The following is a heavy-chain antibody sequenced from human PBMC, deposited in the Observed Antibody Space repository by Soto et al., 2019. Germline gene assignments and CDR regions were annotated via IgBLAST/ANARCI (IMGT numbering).Heavy chain of an antibody. CDR1: GFTFTDAW. CDR3: AAASARFDF. V-gene: IGHV3-15*01. J-gene: IGHJ5*01. CDR2: VNSQSDGGTT. D-gene: IGHD6-6*01. Sequence: EVQLVESGGGLAKPGGSVRLSCAASGFTFTDAWMNWVRQVPGEGLEWVGRVNSQSDGGTTEGAAALDGRVTISRNDTKNMVYLKLNRLRTDDTAGYYCAAASARFDFWGQGTLVTVSS.